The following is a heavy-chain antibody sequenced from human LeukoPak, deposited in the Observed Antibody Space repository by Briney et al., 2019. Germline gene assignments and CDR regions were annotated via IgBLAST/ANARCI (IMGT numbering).Heavy chain of an antibody. Sequence: SVKVSCKASGGTFSSYAISWVRQAPGQGLEWMGGIIPIFGTAIYAQKFQGRVTMTEDTSTDTAYMELSSLRSEDTAVYYCAPLSSGYDHERYYFDYWGQGTLVTVSS. D-gene: IGHD5-12*01. CDR3: APLSSGYDHERYYFDY. CDR2: IIPIFGTA. J-gene: IGHJ4*02. V-gene: IGHV1-69*06. CDR1: GGTFSSYA.